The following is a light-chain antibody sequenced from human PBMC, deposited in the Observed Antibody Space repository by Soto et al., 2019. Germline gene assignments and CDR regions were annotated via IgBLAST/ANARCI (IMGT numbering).Light chain of an antibody. V-gene: IGKV3-11*01. CDR3: QQRSNWPPIT. J-gene: IGKJ5*01. CDR1: QTIVSTY. CDR2: DAS. Sequence: EIVLTQSPGTLSLSPGDTATLSCRASQTIVSTYLAWYQQKPGQAPRLLIYDASNRATGIPARFSGSGSGTDFTLTISSLEPEDFAVYYCQQRSNWPPITFGQGTRLEIK.